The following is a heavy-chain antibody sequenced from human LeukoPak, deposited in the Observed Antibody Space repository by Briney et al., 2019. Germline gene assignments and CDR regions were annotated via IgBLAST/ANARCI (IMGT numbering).Heavy chain of an antibody. CDR1: GFTFSSYG. CDR3: AKDPGYSSSWYYYYGMDV. V-gene: IGHV3-30*02. Sequence: GVSLRLSCAASGFTFSSYGMHWVRQAPGKGLEWVAFIRYDGSNKYYADSVKGRFTISRDNSKNTLYLQMNSLRAEDTAVYYCAKDPGYSSSWYYYYGMDVWGQGTTVTVSS. CDR2: IRYDGSNK. D-gene: IGHD6-13*01. J-gene: IGHJ6*02.